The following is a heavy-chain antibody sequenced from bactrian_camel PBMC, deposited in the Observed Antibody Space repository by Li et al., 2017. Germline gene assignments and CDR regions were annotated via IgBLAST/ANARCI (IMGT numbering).Heavy chain of an antibody. Sequence: QVQLVESGGGSVQAGGSLRLSCAASPTRYASDCMGWFRQAPGKGREDVAYIHRTGTTLYSETVKGRFTISQDSAKNMLYLQMNSLNQEDTARYYCAVDRGTGCKFRAGTAYWGQGTQVTVS. CDR3: AVDRGTGCKFRAGTAY. CDR1: PTRYASDC. V-gene: IGHV3S53*01. J-gene: IGHJ4*01. D-gene: IGHD6*01. CDR2: IHRTGTT.